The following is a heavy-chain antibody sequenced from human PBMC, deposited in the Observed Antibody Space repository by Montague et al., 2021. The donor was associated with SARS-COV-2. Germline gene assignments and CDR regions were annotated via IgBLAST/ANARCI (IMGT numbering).Heavy chain of an antibody. D-gene: IGHD3-10*01. Sequence: SETLSLTCTVSGGSITTNFWSWVRQPPRKGLEWVGYAYYTGRSNSSPSLQSRVFISVDTSKNQVSLKLHSVTAADTAIYYCARDTFYYGSETNYVDTFDMWGRGTMVTVSS. CDR3: ARDTFYYGSETNYVDTFDM. CDR2: AYYTGRS. V-gene: IGHV4-59*01. J-gene: IGHJ3*02. CDR1: GGSITTNF.